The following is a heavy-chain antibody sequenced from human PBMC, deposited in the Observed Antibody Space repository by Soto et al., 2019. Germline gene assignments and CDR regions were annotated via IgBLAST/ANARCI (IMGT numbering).Heavy chain of an antibody. CDR1: ELTLSNFW. CDR3: ARAYCSSASCYSPPDY. Sequence: EVQLVESGGGLVQPGESLRLSCAASELTLSNFWVNWVRQAPGKGLVWVSHISVDGSITNYADSVKGRFTISRDNAKNTVYLQMNSLRADDTAVYYCARAYCSSASCYSPPDYWGKGTLVTVSS. CDR2: ISVDGSIT. J-gene: IGHJ4*02. V-gene: IGHV3-74*01. D-gene: IGHD2-2*01.